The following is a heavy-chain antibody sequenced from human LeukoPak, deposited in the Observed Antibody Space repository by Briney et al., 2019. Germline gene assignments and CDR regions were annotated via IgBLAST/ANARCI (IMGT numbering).Heavy chain of an antibody. D-gene: IGHD3-10*01. V-gene: IGHV3-21*01. CDR3: AREAGSFDY. CDR1: GFTISDYS. J-gene: IGHJ4*02. CDR2: ISSSSTFM. Sequence: GGSLRLSCAASGFTISDYSMNWVRQAPGKGLEWVSFISSSSTFMYYADSVKGRFAISRDNAKNSLFLQMSSLRAEDTAVYYCAREAGSFDYWGQGTLVTVSS.